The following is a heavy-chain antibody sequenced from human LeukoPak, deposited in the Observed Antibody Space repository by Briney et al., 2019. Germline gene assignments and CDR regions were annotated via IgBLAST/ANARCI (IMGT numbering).Heavy chain of an antibody. CDR2: LNAGNGNT. CDR3: ARDTYSSGWENWFDP. CDR1: GYTFTSYA. J-gene: IGHJ5*02. Sequence: ASVKVPCKASGYTFTSYAMHWVRQAPGQRLEWMGWLNAGNGNTKYSQKFQGRVTITRDTSASTAYMELSSLRSEDTAVYYCARDTYSSGWENWFDPWGQGTLVTVSS. V-gene: IGHV1-3*01. D-gene: IGHD6-19*01.